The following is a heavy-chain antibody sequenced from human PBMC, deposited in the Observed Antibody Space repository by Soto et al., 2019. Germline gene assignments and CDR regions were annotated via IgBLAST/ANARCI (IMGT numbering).Heavy chain of an antibody. Sequence: QVPLQQSGPGLVKPSQTLSLTCAISGDSVSSNSAAWNWIRQSPSRGLEWLGRTYYRSKWYNDYAVSVKSRITSNPDTSKNQFSLQLNSVTPEDTAVYYCARAGTGYDFWSGYSGIFDYWGQGTLVTVSS. J-gene: IGHJ4*02. CDR2: TYYRSKWYN. V-gene: IGHV6-1*01. CDR3: ARAGTGYDFWSGYSGIFDY. D-gene: IGHD3-3*01. CDR1: GDSVSSNSAA.